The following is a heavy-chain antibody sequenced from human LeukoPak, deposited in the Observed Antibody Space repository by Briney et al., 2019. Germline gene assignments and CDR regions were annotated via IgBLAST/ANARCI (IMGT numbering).Heavy chain of an antibody. CDR1: GGSISSYY. J-gene: IGHJ4*02. V-gene: IGHV4-59*08. CDR3: AGLPYSSSWTY. CDR2: IYYSGST. Sequence: PSETLSLTCTVSGGSISSYYWSWIRQPPGKGLEWIGYIYYSGSTNYNPSLKSRVTISVDTSKNQFSLQLPSVTAADTAVYYCAGLPYSSSWTYWGQGTLVTVSS. D-gene: IGHD6-13*01.